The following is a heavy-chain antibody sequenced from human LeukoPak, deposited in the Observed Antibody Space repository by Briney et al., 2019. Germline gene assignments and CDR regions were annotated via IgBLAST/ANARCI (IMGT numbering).Heavy chain of an antibody. CDR2: ISGSGGST. J-gene: IGHJ6*03. CDR3: ATDAEYSSSYYYYYMDV. Sequence: GGSLRLSCAASGFSLSRYWMNWVRQAPGKGLEWVSAISGSGGSTYYADSVKGRFTISRDNSKNTLYLQMNSLRAEDTAVYYCATDAEYSSSYYYYYMDVWGKGTTVTVSS. V-gene: IGHV3-23*01. CDR1: GFSLSRYW. D-gene: IGHD6-6*01.